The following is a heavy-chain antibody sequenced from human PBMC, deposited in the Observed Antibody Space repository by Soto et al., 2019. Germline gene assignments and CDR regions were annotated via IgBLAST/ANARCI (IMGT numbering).Heavy chain of an antibody. CDR3: ARTTRYCSGGSCYRAFDI. CDR2: MNPNSGNT. D-gene: IGHD2-15*01. CDR1: GYTFTSYD. J-gene: IGHJ3*02. V-gene: IGHV1-8*01. Sequence: ASVKVSCKASGYTFTSYDINWVRQATGQGLEWMGWMNPNSGNTGYAQKFQGRVTMTRNTSISTAYMELSSLRSEDTAVYYCARTTRYCSGGSCYRAFDIWGQGTMVTVSS.